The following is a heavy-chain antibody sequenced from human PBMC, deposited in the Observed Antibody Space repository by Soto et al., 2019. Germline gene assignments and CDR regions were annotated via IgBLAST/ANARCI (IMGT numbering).Heavy chain of an antibody. CDR3: VRDGTKTLRDWLDP. V-gene: IGHV4-4*07. Sequence: SETLSLTCTVSGASISGFYWSWIRKSAGKGLEWIGRIYATGTTDYNPSLKSRVMMSVDTSKKQFSLKLRSVTAADTAVYYCVRDGTKTLRDWLDPWGQGISVTVYS. D-gene: IGHD1-1*01. J-gene: IGHJ5*02. CDR1: GASISGFY. CDR2: IYATGTT.